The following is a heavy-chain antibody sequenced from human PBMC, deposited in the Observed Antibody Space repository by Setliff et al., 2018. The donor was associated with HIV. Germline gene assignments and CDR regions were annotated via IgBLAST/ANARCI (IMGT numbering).Heavy chain of an antibody. CDR2: IYYSGST. CDR1: GGSISSGGFY. V-gene: IGHV4-31*03. D-gene: IGHD3-16*01. Sequence: TLSLTCTVSGGSISSGGFYWTWIRQHPGKGLEWIGYIYYSGSTYYNPSLKSRLTISLDTSKNQFSLNVNSVTAADTAVYYCARNPSRGGFDYWGQGTPVTVSS. J-gene: IGHJ4*02. CDR3: ARNPSRGGFDY.